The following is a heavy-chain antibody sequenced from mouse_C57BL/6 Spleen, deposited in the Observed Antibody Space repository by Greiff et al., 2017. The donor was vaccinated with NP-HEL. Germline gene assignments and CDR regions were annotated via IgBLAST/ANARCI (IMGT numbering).Heavy chain of an antibody. D-gene: IGHD2-3*01. Sequence: VQLQQSGPELVKPGASVKISCKASGYTFTDYYMNWVKQSHGKSLEWIGDINPNNGGTSYNQKFKGKATLTVDKSSSTAYMELRSLTSEDSAVYYCARNDPIYAMDYWGQGTSVTVSS. J-gene: IGHJ4*01. V-gene: IGHV1-26*01. CDR1: GYTFTDYY. CDR3: ARNDPIYAMDY. CDR2: INPNNGGT.